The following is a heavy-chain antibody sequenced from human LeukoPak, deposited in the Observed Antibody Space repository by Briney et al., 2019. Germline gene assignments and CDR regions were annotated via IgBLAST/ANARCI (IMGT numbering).Heavy chain of an antibody. CDR1: GFTFSSYW. Sequence: GGSLRLSCAASGFTFSSYWMSWVRQAPGKGLEWVANIKQDGSEKYYVDSVKGRFTISRDNAKNSLYLQMNSMRAEAPAVYFCGSSEDVGVVAAKYFQHWGQGTLVTVSS. CDR3: GSSEDVGVVAAKYFQH. J-gene: IGHJ1*01. D-gene: IGHD2-15*01. V-gene: IGHV3-7*01. CDR2: IKQDGSEK.